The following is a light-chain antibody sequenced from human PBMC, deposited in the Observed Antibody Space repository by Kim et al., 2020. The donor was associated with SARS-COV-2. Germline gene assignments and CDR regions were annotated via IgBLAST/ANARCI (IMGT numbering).Light chain of an antibody. CDR1: QGISNY. CDR3: QKYNSAPFT. CDR2: PAS. V-gene: IGKV1-27*01. J-gene: IGKJ3*01. Sequence: SPEGDGVTSACRASQGISNYLALYQQKPGKVPKRLIYPASTLQSGVPYRCSSSGSGTDFTITISSLQPEDVATYYCQKYNSAPFTYGPGTKVDIK.